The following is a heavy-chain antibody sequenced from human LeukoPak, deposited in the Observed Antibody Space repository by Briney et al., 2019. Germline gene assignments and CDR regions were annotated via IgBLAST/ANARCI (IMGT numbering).Heavy chain of an antibody. CDR2: IIPIFGTA. CDR1: GYTFTSYG. CDR3: ARASLPYYYDSSGYPIAFDI. J-gene: IGHJ3*02. Sequence: ASVKVSCKASGYTFTSYGISWVRQAPGQGLEWMGGIIPIFGTANSAQKFQGRVTITTDESTSTAYMELSSLSSEDTAVYYCARASLPYYYDSSGYPIAFDIWGQGTMVTVSS. D-gene: IGHD3-22*01. V-gene: IGHV1-69*05.